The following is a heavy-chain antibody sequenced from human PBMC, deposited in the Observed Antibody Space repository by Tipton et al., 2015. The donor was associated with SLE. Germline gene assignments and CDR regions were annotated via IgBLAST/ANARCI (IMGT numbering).Heavy chain of an antibody. J-gene: IGHJ4*02. CDR2: IYTSGST. V-gene: IGHV4-61*09. D-gene: IGHD3-16*01. CDR3: AREGEGWDFDY. Sequence: TLSLTCTVSGGSISSGSYYWSWIRQPAGKGLEWIGYIYTSGSTNYNPSLKSRVTISVDTSKNQFSLKLSSVTAADTAVYYCAREGEGWDFDYWDQGTLVTVSS. CDR1: GGSISSGSYY.